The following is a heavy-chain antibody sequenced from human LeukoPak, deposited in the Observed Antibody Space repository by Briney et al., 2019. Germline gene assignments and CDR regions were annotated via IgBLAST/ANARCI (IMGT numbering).Heavy chain of an antibody. D-gene: IGHD2-8*01. CDR3: AGGTTNTKGAFDM. CDR2: INPSGSST. Sequence: ASVKVPCKASGYTXTNYYIHWVRQAPGQGLEWMGIINPSGSSTSYAQKFQGRVTMTRDTSTSTVYMELSSLRSEDTAVYYCAGGTTNTKGAFDMWGQGTMVTVSS. J-gene: IGHJ3*02. V-gene: IGHV1-46*01. CDR1: GYTXTNYY.